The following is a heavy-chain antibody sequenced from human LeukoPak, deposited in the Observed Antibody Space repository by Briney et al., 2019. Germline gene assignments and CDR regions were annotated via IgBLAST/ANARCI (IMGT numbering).Heavy chain of an antibody. D-gene: IGHD6-13*01. CDR1: GYTFTSYA. V-gene: IGHV1-3*01. CDR3: AREEGYSSSWYGYYYYGMDV. CDR2: INAGNGNT. Sequence: ASVKVSCKASGYTFTSYAMHWVRQAPGQRLEWMGWINAGNGNTKYSQKFQGRVTITRDTSASTAYMELSSLRSEDTAVYYCAREEGYSSSWYGYYYYGMDVWGQGTTVTVSS. J-gene: IGHJ6*02.